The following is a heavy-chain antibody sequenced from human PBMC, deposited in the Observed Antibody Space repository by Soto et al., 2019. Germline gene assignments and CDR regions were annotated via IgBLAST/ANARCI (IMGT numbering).Heavy chain of an antibody. J-gene: IGHJ4*02. Sequence: QVQLQQWGAGLLKPSETLSLNCAVNGGSLSGYYWSWIRQPPGKGLEWIGEIKDGGRTNYSPSLKSRATPSLXTTNNQFSLRLYSVTAADTGVYYCARGQEGVVATHWDQGTLVTVSS. CDR2: IKDGGRT. D-gene: IGHD5-12*01. V-gene: IGHV4-34*01. CDR1: GGSLSGYY. CDR3: ARGQEGVVATH.